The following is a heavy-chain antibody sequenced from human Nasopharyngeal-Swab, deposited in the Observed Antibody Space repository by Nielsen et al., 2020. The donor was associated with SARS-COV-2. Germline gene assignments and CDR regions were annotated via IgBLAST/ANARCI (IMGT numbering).Heavy chain of an antibody. CDR2: TYYRSKWYN. J-gene: IGHJ3*02. D-gene: IGHD6-13*01. V-gene: IGHV6-1*01. CDR3: ARVRQQPGGGAFDI. CDR1: GDSVSSNSAA. Sequence: LRLSCAISGDSVSSNSAAWNWIRQSPSKGLEWLGRTYYRSKWYNDYAVSVKSRITFNPDTSKNQFSLQLNSVTPEDTAVYYCARVRQQPGGGAFDIWGQGTMVTVSS.